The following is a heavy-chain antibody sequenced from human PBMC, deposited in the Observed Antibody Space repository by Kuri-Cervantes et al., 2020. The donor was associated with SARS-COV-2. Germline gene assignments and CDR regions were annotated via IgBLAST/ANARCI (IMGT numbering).Heavy chain of an antibody. CDR3: ARGVIVGELSLFGKN. CDR1: GGSISSYY. V-gene: IGHV4-59*12. J-gene: IGHJ4*02. D-gene: IGHD3-16*02. CDR2: IYYSGST. Sequence: ETLSLTCTVSGGSISSYYWSWIRQPPGKGLEWIGYIYYSGSTNYNPSLKSRVTISVDTPKNQFSLKLSSVTAADTAVYYCARGVIVGELSLFGKNWGQGTLVTVSS.